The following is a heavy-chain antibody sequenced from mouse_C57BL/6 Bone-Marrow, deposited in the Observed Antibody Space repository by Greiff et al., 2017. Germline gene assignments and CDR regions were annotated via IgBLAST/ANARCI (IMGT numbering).Heavy chain of an antibody. V-gene: IGHV5-6*01. Sequence: EVKLMESGGDLVKPGGSLKLSCAASGFTFSSYGMSWVRQTPDKRLEWVATISSGGSYTYSPDSVKGRFTISRDNAKNTLYLQMSSLKSEDTAMYYCARQQLGRFAYWGQGTLVNVSA. J-gene: IGHJ3*01. CDR1: GFTFSSYG. D-gene: IGHD3-1*01. CDR3: ARQQLGRFAY. CDR2: ISSGGSYT.